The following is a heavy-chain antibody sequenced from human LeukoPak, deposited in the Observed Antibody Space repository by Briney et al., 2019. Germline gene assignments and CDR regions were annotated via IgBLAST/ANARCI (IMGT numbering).Heavy chain of an antibody. J-gene: IGHJ4*02. CDR1: GFTFSSCS. CDR2: ISSSSRYI. CDR3: VRDLSPAPTTASRFDY. D-gene: IGHD2-2*01. V-gene: IGHV3-21*01. Sequence: GGSLRLSCAASGFTFSSCSINWVRQAPGKVLEWVSSISSSSRYIHYADSMKGRFTISRDNAENSLYLQMNSLRAEDTAVYYCVRDLSPAPTTASRFDYWGQGTLVTVSS.